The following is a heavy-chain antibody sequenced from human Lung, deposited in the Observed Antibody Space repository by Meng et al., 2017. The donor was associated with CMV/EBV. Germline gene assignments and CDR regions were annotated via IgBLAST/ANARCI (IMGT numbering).Heavy chain of an antibody. CDR3: TPIPETGNDGGY. V-gene: IGHV3-73*01. Sequence: GEXXTISCAASGFTFSGSAMLWVRQASGKGLEWVGRIRSKANSYATAYAASVKGRFTISRDDSKNTAYLQMNSLKTEDTAVYYCTPIPETGNDGGYLGQGXLVTVSS. CDR1: GFTFSGSA. J-gene: IGHJ4*02. CDR2: IRSKANSYAT. D-gene: IGHD1-1*01.